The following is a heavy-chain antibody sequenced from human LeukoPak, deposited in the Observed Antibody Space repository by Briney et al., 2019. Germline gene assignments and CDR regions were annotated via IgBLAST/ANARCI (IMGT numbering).Heavy chain of an antibody. J-gene: IGHJ4*02. D-gene: IGHD6-19*01. CDR2: ISGSGGST. V-gene: IGHV3-23*01. CDR3: AKATGYSSGWYTLLFDY. Sequence: PGGSLRLSCAASGFTFSSYAMSWVRRAPGKGLEWVSAISGSGGSTYYADSVKGRFTISRDNSKNTLYLQMNSLRAEDTAVYYCAKATGYSSGWYTLLFDYWGQGTLVTVSS. CDR1: GFTFSSYA.